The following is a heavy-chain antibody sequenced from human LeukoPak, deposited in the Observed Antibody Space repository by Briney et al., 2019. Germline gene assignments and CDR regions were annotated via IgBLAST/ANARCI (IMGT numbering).Heavy chain of an antibody. J-gene: IGHJ4*02. V-gene: IGHV5-51*01. CDR2: INRGGANV. Sequence: GASMLISCQCSGFYFTAYGIAGGRPLPGKGLEGTGNINRGGANVSNSSSFQGLATLSADKTITLFYLQWSSLDAAARALYYCARHFHSAWFGFWGQGSLVTVSS. CDR3: ARHFHSAWFGF. CDR1: GFYFTAYG. D-gene: IGHD5-18*01.